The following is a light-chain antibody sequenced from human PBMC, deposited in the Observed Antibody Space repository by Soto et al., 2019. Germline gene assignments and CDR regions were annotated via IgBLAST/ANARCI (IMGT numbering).Light chain of an antibody. Sequence: DIQMTQSPSTLSASVGDRVTITCRASQSISSWLAWYQQKPGTAPKLLIYKASSLEIGVPSRFSGSGSGTEFTLTIRSLQPDDFATYYCQQYNSYPWTFGQGTKVEIK. CDR1: QSISSW. J-gene: IGKJ1*01. CDR2: KAS. V-gene: IGKV1-5*03. CDR3: QQYNSYPWT.